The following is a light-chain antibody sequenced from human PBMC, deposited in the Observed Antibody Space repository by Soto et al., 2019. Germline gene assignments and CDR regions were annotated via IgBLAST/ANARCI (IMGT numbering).Light chain of an antibody. CDR3: AAWDDSLNGPNYV. Sequence: QSALPQPPSASGTPGQRVTISCSGSSSNIGSNTVNWYQQLPGTAPKLLIYSNNQRPSGVPDRFSGSKSGTSASLAISGLQSEDEADYYCAAWDDSLNGPNYVFGTGTKVTVL. V-gene: IGLV1-44*01. CDR2: SNN. CDR1: SSNIGSNT. J-gene: IGLJ1*01.